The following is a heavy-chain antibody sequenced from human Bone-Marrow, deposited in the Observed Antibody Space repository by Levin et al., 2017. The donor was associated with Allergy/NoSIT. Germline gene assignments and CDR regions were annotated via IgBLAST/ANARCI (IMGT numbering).Heavy chain of an antibody. CDR3: ARSGCFSRGLDY. Sequence: SETLSLTCTVSGGSISSTGFFWGWLRQPPGTGLEWIGSFHYGERTHYNPSLQSRLTISFDTSKSQFSLKLNSVTAADTAVYYCARSGCFSRGLDYWGQGMLVTVSS. CDR2: FHYGERT. J-gene: IGHJ4*02. CDR1: GGSISSTGFF. V-gene: IGHV4-39*07. D-gene: IGHD1-26*01.